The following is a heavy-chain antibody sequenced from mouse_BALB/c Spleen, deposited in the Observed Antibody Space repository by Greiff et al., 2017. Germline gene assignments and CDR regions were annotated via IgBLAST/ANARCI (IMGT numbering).Heavy chain of an antibody. D-gene: IGHD2-3*01. CDR1: GYSITSGYY. Sequence: EVKLVESGPGLVKPSPSLSLTCSVTGYSITSGYYWNWIRQFPGNNLEWMGYISYDGSNNYNPSLKNRISITRDTSKNQFFLKLNSVTTEDTATYDCETVDGHYAMDDWGQGTSVTVSS. CDR2: ISYDGSN. V-gene: IGHV3-6*02. CDR3: ETVDGHYAMDD. J-gene: IGHJ4*01.